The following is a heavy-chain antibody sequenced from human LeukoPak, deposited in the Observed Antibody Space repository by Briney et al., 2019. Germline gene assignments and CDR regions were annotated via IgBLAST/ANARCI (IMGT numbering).Heavy chain of an antibody. J-gene: IGHJ5*02. CDR1: GDSISSGDYY. V-gene: IGHV4-30-4*08. CDR2: IYYTGNT. CDR3: AKVGLQSGSYYWFDP. D-gene: IGHD1-26*01. Sequence: SQTLSLTCTVSGDSISSGDYYWSWIRQPPGKGLEWIGYIYYTGNTYYNPSLKSRVTISADTSKNQFSLKLTSVTAADTAVYYCAKVGLQSGSYYWFDPWGQGTLVTVSS.